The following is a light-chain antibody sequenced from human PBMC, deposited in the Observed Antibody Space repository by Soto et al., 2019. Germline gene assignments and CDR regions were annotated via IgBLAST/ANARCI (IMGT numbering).Light chain of an antibody. CDR1: QSVSSY. CDR3: QQRSNWPEYT. Sequence: EIVLTQSPATLSSSPGERDTLSCRASQSVSSYLAWYQQKPGQAPRLLIYDASNRATGIPARFSGSGSGTDFTLTISSLEPEDFAVYYCQQRSNWPEYTFGQGTKLEIK. CDR2: DAS. J-gene: IGKJ2*01. V-gene: IGKV3-11*01.